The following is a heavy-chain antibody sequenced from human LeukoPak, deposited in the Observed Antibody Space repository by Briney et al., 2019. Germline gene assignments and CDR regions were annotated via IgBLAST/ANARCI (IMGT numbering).Heavy chain of an antibody. Sequence: ASVKVSCKVSGYTLTELSMHWVRQARGKGLEWMGGFDPEDGETIYAQKFQGRVTMTEDTSTDTAYMELSSLRSEDTAVYYCAIGPPTAYYYDSSGYYSSWFDPWGQGTLVTVSS. CDR2: FDPEDGET. CDR1: GYTLTELS. D-gene: IGHD3-22*01. CDR3: AIGPPTAYYYDSSGYYSSWFDP. V-gene: IGHV1-24*01. J-gene: IGHJ5*02.